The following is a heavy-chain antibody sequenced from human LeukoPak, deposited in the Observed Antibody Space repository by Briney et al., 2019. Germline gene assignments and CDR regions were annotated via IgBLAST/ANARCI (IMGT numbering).Heavy chain of an antibody. V-gene: IGHV4-39*07. Sequence: PSETLSLTCTVSGVSISSSNYYWGWIRQPPGKGLEWIGSIYSDGSTYYNPSLRSRVTISVDTSKNQFSLELSSVTAADTAVYYCARVSQNMDVWSKGTTVTVSS. CDR1: GVSISSSNYY. CDR2: IYSDGST. J-gene: IGHJ6*03. CDR3: ARVSQNMDV.